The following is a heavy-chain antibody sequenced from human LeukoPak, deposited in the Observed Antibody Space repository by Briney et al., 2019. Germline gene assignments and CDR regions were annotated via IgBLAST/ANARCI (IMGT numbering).Heavy chain of an antibody. V-gene: IGHV1-8*01. CDR2: MNPNSGNT. CDR3: ARGGAKQWLVRGVFDY. Sequence: GASVKVSCKASGYTFNNYDINWVRQAPGQGLEWMGWMNPNSGNTGYAQKFQGRVTMTRNTSISTAYMELSSLRSEDTAVYYCARGGAKQWLVRGVFDYWGQGTLVTVSS. CDR1: GYTFNNYD. D-gene: IGHD6-19*01. J-gene: IGHJ4*02.